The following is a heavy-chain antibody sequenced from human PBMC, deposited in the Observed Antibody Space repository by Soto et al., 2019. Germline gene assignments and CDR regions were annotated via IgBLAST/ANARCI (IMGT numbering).Heavy chain of an antibody. J-gene: IGHJ4*02. CDR1: GFTFNSSA. CDR2: IVVGSGNT. V-gene: IGHV1-58*01. Sequence: SVKVSCKASGFTFNSSAVQWVRQARGQRLEWIGWIVVGSGNTDYAQKFQERVTITRDMSTSTAYMDLSSLRSEDTAVYYCAADKGHSYGYGTYWGQGTLVTVSS. D-gene: IGHD5-18*01. CDR3: AADKGHSYGYGTY.